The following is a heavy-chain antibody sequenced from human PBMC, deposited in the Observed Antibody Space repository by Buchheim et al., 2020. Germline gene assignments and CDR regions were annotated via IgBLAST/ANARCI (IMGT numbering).Heavy chain of an antibody. J-gene: IGHJ4*02. CDR1: GFAFGSYA. D-gene: IGHD2/OR15-2a*01. CDR2: ISSSGENT. Sequence: EVQLLDSGGGLVQPGGSLRLSCVGSGFAFGSYALSWVRQAPGKGLEWVSGISSSGENTYYADSVKGRFTISSDNPRNTLYLQMNSLRAEDTAVYYCVNRAFKSREDHWGQGTL. CDR3: VNRAFKSREDH. V-gene: IGHV3-23*01.